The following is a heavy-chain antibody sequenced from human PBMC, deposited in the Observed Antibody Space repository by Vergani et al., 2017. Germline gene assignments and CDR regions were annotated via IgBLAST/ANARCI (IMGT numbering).Heavy chain of an antibody. CDR3: ARGLVVSQPDY. CDR2: IYYSGST. CDR1: GGSISSYY. D-gene: IGHD2-8*02. J-gene: IGHJ4*02. V-gene: IGHV4-59*01. Sequence: QVHLQESGPGLVKPSKTLSLTCTVSGGSISSYYWSWIRQPPGKGLEWIGSIYYSGSTNYNPSLKSRVTISVDTSQNQFSLNLTSVTAADTAVYYCARGLVVSQPDYWGQGTLVTVSS.